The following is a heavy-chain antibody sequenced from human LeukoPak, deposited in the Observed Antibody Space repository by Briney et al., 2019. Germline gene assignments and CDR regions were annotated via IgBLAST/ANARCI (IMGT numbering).Heavy chain of an antibody. V-gene: IGHV3-33*01. CDR3: ASRNQCCGGGCFWAFDI. Sequence: GGSLRLSCVASGFTFSHYAMHWVRQAPGKGLEWVADIWYDGSNKYYADSVKGRFTISRDNSKNTLYLQVYRLRAEDTALYYGASRNQCCGGGCFWAFDIWGQGTMVTVSS. J-gene: IGHJ3*02. CDR2: IWYDGSNK. CDR1: GFTFSHYA. D-gene: IGHD2-21*02.